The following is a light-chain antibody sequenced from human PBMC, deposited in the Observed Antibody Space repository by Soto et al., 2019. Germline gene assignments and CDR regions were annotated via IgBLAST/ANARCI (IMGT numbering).Light chain of an antibody. Sequence: DIQMTQSPAIVSASVGDTVTITCRASQAVNPWLAWHQQKPGKVPRVLIYNTSDLENGVPSRFSGSGSGTEFLLTISNLHPDDFATYYCQQYYTRESFGRGTKVEV. J-gene: IGKJ4*01. V-gene: IGKV1-5*03. CDR1: QAVNPW. CDR2: NTS. CDR3: QQYYTRES.